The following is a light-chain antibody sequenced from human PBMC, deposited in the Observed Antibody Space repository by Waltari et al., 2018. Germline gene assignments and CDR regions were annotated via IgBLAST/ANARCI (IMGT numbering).Light chain of an antibody. J-gene: IGKJ1*01. CDR3: QDSAT. CDR2: GAS. CDR1: QTVTGSY. Sequence: EIVLTQSPGTLSLSPVERATLSCRASQTVTGSYLAWYQQKPGQAPRLLIYGASIRATGIPDRFSGSGSGTDFTLTISRLEPEDFAVYYCQDSATFGQGTKVEIK. V-gene: IGKV3-20*01.